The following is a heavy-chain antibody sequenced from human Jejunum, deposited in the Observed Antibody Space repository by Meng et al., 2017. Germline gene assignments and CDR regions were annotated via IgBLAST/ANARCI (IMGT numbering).Heavy chain of an antibody. CDR3: AKDRGSTWRTASLFDP. J-gene: IGHJ5*02. CDR1: GFSVSDYA. CDR2: ISGSGSST. D-gene: IGHD6-13*01. Sequence: GGSLRLSCAASGFSVSDYAMSWVRQAPGKGLEWVSGISGSGSSTYYADSVKGRFIISRDNSKNTLYLQMNSLRAEDTAVYYCAKDRGSTWRTASLFDPWGQGTLVTVSS. V-gene: IGHV3-23*01.